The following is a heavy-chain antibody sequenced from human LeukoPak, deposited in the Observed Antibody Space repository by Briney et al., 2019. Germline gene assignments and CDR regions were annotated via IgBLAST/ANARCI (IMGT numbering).Heavy chain of an antibody. D-gene: IGHD3-16*02. CDR2: IYYSGST. CDR3: ARHPRSVSYDYVWGSYRLYYFDY. Sequence: SETLSLTCTVSGGSISSSSYYWGWIRQPPGKGLEWIGSIYYSGSTYYNPSLKSRVTISVDTSKNQFSLKLSSVTAADTAVYYCARHPRSVSYDYVWGSYRLYYFDYWGQGTLVTVSS. V-gene: IGHV4-39*01. CDR1: GGSISSSSYY. J-gene: IGHJ4*02.